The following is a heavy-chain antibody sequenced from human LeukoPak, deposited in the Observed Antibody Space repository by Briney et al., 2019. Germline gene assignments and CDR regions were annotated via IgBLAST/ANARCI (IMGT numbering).Heavy chain of an antibody. CDR3: ARGVHVLRYFDWSNLDY. CDR1: GFTFSDHY. J-gene: IGHJ4*02. V-gene: IGHV3-72*01. D-gene: IGHD3-9*01. Sequence: GGSLRLSCAASGFTFSDHYMDWVRQAPGKGLEWVSRTRNKANSYTTEYAASVKGRFTISRDDSKNSLYLQMNSLKTEDTAVYYCARGVHVLRYFDWSNLDYWGQGTLVTVSS. CDR2: TRNKANSYTT.